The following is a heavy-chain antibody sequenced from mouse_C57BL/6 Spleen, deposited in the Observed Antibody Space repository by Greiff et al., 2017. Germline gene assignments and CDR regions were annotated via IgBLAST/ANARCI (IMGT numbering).Heavy chain of an antibody. CDR1: GFTFSDYG. Sequence: EVHLVESGGGLVKPGGSLKLSCAASGFTFSDYGMHWVRQAPEKGLEWVAYISSGSSTLYYADTVKGRVTISRDNAKNTLFLQMNSLRSEDTAMYYCARDYSNLDYWGQGNTLTVSS. CDR2: ISSGSSTL. CDR3: ARDYSNLDY. D-gene: IGHD2-5*01. J-gene: IGHJ2*01. V-gene: IGHV5-17*01.